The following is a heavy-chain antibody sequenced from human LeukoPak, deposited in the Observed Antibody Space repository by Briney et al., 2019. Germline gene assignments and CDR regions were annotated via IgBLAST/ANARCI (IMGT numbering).Heavy chain of an antibody. Sequence: PSETLSLTCAVSGGSISSSSYYWGWIRQPPGKGLEWIGSISYTGSTYYNPSLKSRVTISVDTSKNQFSLKLSSVTAADTAVYYCARRGIMGSGWTFDYWGQGTLVTVSS. CDR3: ARRGIMGSGWTFDY. J-gene: IGHJ4*02. CDR2: ISYTGST. CDR1: GGSISSSSYY. D-gene: IGHD6-19*01. V-gene: IGHV4-39*01.